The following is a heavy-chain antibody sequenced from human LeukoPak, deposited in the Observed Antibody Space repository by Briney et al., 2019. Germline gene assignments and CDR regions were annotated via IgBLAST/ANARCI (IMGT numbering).Heavy chain of an antibody. Sequence: GGSLRLSCVGSRFTFSLYTIHWVRQGPGKGLEWVAATSHDGGINYYAESVKGRFSISRDNSKNTLYLQMNSLRHEDTAVYFWARVWGGERNSPLYYYYGRAVWGRGPTVTVSS. CDR2: TSHDGGIN. CDR3: ARVWGGERNSPLYYYYGRAV. J-gene: IGHJ6*02. CDR1: RFTFSLYT. D-gene: IGHD3-16*01. V-gene: IGHV3-30*04.